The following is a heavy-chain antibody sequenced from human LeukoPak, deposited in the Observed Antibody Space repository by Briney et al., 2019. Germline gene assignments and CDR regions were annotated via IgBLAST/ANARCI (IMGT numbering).Heavy chain of an antibody. CDR3: ARAAHRRPAEYFQH. CDR2: INHSGST. Sequence: SETLSFTCAVYGGSFSGYHWSWIRQPPGKGLEWIGEINHSGSTNYNPSLKSRVTISVDTSKNQFSLKLSSVTAADTAVYYCARAAHRRPAEYFQHWGQGTLVTVSS. V-gene: IGHV4-34*01. CDR1: GGSFSGYH. J-gene: IGHJ1*01.